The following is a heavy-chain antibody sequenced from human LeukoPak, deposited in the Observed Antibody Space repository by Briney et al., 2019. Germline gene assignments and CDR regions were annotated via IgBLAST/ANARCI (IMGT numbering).Heavy chain of an antibody. J-gene: IGHJ4*02. CDR1: GYTFTSYY. CDR3: ARENYDSNGYYHDY. CDR2: IIPILGIA. D-gene: IGHD3-22*01. Sequence: SVKVSCKASGYTFTSYYMPWVRQAPGQGLEWMGRIIPILGIANYAQKFQGRVTITADKSTSTAYMELSSLRSEDTAVYYCARENYDSNGYYHDYWGQGTLVAVSS. V-gene: IGHV1-69*04.